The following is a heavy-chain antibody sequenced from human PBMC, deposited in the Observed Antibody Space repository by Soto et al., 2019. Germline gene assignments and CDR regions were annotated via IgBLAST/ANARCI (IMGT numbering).Heavy chain of an antibody. CDR2: INHSGST. D-gene: IGHD7-27*01. CDR1: GGSFSGYY. CDR3: ARARFPSLAWGSPRYYFDY. V-gene: IGHV4-34*01. J-gene: IGHJ4*02. Sequence: SETLSLTCAVYGGSFSGYYWSWIRQPPGKGLEWIGEINHSGSTNYNPSLKSRVTISVDTSKNQFSLKLSSVTAADTAVYYCARARFPSLAWGSPRYYFDYWGQGTLVTVCS.